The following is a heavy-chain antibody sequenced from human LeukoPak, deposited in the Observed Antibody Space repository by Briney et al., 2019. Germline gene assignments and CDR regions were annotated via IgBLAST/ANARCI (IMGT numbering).Heavy chain of an antibody. D-gene: IGHD4-23*01. CDR1: GYTFTGYY. J-gene: IGHJ4*02. Sequence: ASVKVSCKASGYTFTGYYMHWVRQAPGQGLEWMGWINPNSGGTYYAQKFQGRVTMTSDTSISTAYMELSRLRSDNTAVYYCARGLYGGTSATFDYWGQGTLVTVSS. V-gene: IGHV1-2*02. CDR3: ARGLYGGTSATFDY. CDR2: INPNSGGT.